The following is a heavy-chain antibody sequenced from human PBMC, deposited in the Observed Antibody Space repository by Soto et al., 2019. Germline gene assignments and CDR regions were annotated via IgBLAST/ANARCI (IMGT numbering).Heavy chain of an antibody. D-gene: IGHD6-19*01. V-gene: IGHV1-3*01. CDR1: GYTFASCA. J-gene: IGHJ6*02. CDR2: IDAGNGNT. CDR3: ASRQVVAGTNDYYYGMDV. Sequence: GASVKVSCKASGYTFASCARRWVRQAPGQRLEWMGWIDAGNGNTKYSQKFQGRVTIIRDTAASTAYMELSSLRSEDTAVYYCASRQVVAGTNDYYYGMDVWGQGATVTVSS.